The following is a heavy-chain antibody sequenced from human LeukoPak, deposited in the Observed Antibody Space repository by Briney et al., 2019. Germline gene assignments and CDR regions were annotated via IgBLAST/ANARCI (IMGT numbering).Heavy chain of an antibody. J-gene: IGHJ4*02. CDR3: AKAAPGYFDY. CDR2: ISWNSGSI. CDR1: GFTFDDYA. V-gene: IGHV3-9*01. Sequence: PGRSLRLSCAASGFTFDDYAMHWVRQAPGKGLEWVSGISWNSGSIGYADSVKGRFTTSRDNAKNSLYLQMNSLRAEDTALYYCAKAAPGYFDYWGQGPLVTVSS.